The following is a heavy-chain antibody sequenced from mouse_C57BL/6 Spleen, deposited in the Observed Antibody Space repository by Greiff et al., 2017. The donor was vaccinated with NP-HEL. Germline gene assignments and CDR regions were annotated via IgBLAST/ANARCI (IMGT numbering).Heavy chain of an antibody. CDR2: INYDGSST. D-gene: IGHD2-4*01. CDR3: ARGEGLDYFYAMDY. CDR1: GFTFSDYY. Sequence: EVKVVESEGGLVQPGSSMKLSCTASGFTFSDYYMAWVRQVPEKGLEWVANINYDGSSTYYLDSLKSRFIISRDNAKNILYLQMSSLKSEDTATYYCARGEGLDYFYAMDYWGQGTSVTVSS. V-gene: IGHV5-16*01. J-gene: IGHJ4*01.